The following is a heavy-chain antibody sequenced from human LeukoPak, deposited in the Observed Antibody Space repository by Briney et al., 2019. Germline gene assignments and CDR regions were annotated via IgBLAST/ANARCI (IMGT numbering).Heavy chain of an antibody. CDR3: AKDQRWTGTSRGGAFDI. J-gene: IGHJ3*02. D-gene: IGHD1/OR15-1a*01. V-gene: IGHV3-23*01. Sequence: GGSLRLSCAASGFTFSSYAMSWVRQAPGKGLEWVSAISGSGGSTYYADSVKGRFTISRDNSKNTLYLQMNSLRAEDTAVYYCAKDQRWTGTSRGGAFDIWGQGTMVTVSS. CDR2: ISGSGGST. CDR1: GFTFSSYA.